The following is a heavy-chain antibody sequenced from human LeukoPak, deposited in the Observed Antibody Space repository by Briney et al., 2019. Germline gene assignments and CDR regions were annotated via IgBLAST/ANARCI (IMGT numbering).Heavy chain of an antibody. J-gene: IGHJ4*02. CDR3: ATDPGYSSSSLDY. Sequence: ALVKVSCKVSGYTLTELSMHWVRQAPGKGLEWMGGFDPEDGETIYAQKFQGRVTMTEDTSTDTAYMELSSLRSEDTAVYYCATDPGYSSSSLDYWGQGTLVTVSS. CDR2: FDPEDGET. CDR1: GYTLTELS. D-gene: IGHD6-6*01. V-gene: IGHV1-24*01.